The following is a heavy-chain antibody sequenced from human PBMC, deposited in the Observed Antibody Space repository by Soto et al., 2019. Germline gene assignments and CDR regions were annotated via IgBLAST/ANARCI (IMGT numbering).Heavy chain of an antibody. Sequence: VGSLRLSCAASGFTFSSYAMSWVRQAPGKGLEWVSAISGSGGSTYYADSVKGRFTISRDNSKNTLYLQMNSLRAEDTAVYYCAKGSRTIGGGYVNFDYWGQRTLVTVSS. V-gene: IGHV3-23*01. D-gene: IGHD5-12*01. J-gene: IGHJ4*02. CDR2: ISGSGGST. CDR3: AKGSRTIGGGYVNFDY. CDR1: GFTFSSYA.